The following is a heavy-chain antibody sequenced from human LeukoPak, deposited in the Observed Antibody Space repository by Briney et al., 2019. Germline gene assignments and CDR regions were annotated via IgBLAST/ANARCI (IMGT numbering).Heavy chain of an antibody. V-gene: IGHV3-53*01. D-gene: IGHD5-12*01. CDR1: GFTVSSNH. CDR2: IYPDGKT. CDR3: ARDPRYSGYDFGGYFDY. J-gene: IGHJ4*02. Sequence: GGSLRLSCVASGFTVSSNHMNWVRQAPGKGLDWVSLIYPDGKTYYADSVKGRFNISRDNSKNTLYLQMNSLRAEDTAVYYCARDPRYSGYDFGGYFDYWGQGTLVTVSS.